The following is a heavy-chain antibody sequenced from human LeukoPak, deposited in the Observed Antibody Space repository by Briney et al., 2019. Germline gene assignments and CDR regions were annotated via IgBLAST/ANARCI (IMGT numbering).Heavy chain of an antibody. V-gene: IGHV4-31*03. Sequence: SETLSLTCTVSGGSISSSDYSWTWIRQRPGKGLEWIGYISYNGSTYYKPSPKSRVTISADTSKSQFFLKLTSVTAADTAIYYCARKVVPVGVPAWWFDPWGQGTLVIVSS. D-gene: IGHD2-2*01. CDR2: ISYNGST. CDR3: ARKVVPVGVPAWWFDP. CDR1: GGSISSSDYS. J-gene: IGHJ5*02.